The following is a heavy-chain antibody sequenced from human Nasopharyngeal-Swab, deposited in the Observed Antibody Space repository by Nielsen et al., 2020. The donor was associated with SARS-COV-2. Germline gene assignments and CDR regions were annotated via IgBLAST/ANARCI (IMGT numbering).Heavy chain of an antibody. Sequence: GESLKISCVASGFTFSSYGMHWVRQAPGKGLEWVAVIWYDGSNKYYADSVKGRFTISRDNSKNTLYLQMNSLRAEDTAVYYCASSAPYYDFWSGYRQPYGMDVRGQGTTVTVSS. V-gene: IGHV3-33*01. J-gene: IGHJ6*02. CDR2: IWYDGSNK. D-gene: IGHD3-3*01. CDR1: GFTFSSYG. CDR3: ASSAPYYDFWSGYRQPYGMDV.